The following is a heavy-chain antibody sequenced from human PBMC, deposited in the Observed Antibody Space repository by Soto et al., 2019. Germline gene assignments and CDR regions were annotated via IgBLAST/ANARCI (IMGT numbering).Heavy chain of an antibody. V-gene: IGHV4-39*01. J-gene: IGHJ6*02. CDR3: ARHYYDSSGYPAPYYHGMDV. CDR2: IFYSGTT. Sequence: PSETLSLTCTVSGGSISSSCYNWGWNPQAPGKGREWIGTIFYSGTTYYNPSLQSRITIAQDTSNNQFSLKLTSVTAADTAVYYCARHYYDSSGYPAPYYHGMDVWGQGTTVTVSS. CDR1: GGSISSSCYN. D-gene: IGHD3-22*01.